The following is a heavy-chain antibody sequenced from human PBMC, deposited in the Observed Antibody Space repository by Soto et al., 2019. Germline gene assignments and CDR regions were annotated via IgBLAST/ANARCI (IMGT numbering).Heavy chain of an antibody. CDR3: AKDRRGHYDSTGYSIWRNSVYYYRLDV. CDR2: ISYDGSTK. J-gene: IGHJ6*02. Sequence: GGSLRLSCAASGFTFRSYGVHWVRQAPGKGLEWVAVISYDGSTKYYVDSVKGRFTISRDNSKNTLYLQMNGLRAEDTAVYYCAKDRRGHYDSTGYSIWRNSVYYYRLDVWGQGTTVTVSS. V-gene: IGHV3-30*18. D-gene: IGHD3-22*01. CDR1: GFTFRSYG.